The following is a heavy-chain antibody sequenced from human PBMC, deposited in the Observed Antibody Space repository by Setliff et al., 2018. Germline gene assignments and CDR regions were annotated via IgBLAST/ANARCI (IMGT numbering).Heavy chain of an antibody. Sequence: GASVKVSCKASGYTFTGYYMHWVRQAPGQGLEWMGWINPNSGGTGSAHKFQDRVTMTVNRAISTAYLELSGLTPDDTAVYFCARGRGFSGLESTVDFFENWGPGTLVTVSS. V-gene: IGHV1-2*02. CDR3: ARGRGFSGLESTVDFFEN. CDR1: GYTFTGYY. D-gene: IGHD6-19*01. CDR2: INPNSGGT. J-gene: IGHJ4*02.